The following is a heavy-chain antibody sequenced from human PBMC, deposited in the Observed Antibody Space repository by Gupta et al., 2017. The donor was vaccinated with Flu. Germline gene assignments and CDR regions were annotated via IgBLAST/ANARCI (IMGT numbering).Heavy chain of an antibody. V-gene: IGHV3-48*03. CDR1: GFVFSTYE. CDR3: ARDSGHCTTSNCHHFDS. CDR2: ISDSDNTI. D-gene: IGHD2-8*01. J-gene: IGHJ4*02. Sequence: EVQLVESGGGLVQPGGSLRLSCAGSGFVFSTYEMNWVRQAPGKGLEWISYISDSDNTIFYADSVKGRFTISRDNAKNSLYLQMDSLRVEDTAIYFCARDSGHCTTSNCHHFDSWGQGTLVTVSS.